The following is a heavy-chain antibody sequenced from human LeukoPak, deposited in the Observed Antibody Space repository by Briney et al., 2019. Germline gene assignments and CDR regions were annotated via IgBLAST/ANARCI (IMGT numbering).Heavy chain of an antibody. D-gene: IGHD3-3*01. CDR2: INPNSGGT. CDR1: GYTFTGYY. Sequence: GASVKVSCKASGYTFTGYYMHWVRQAPGQGLEWMGWINPNSGGTNYAQKFQGRVTMTRDTSISTAYMELSRLRSDDTAVYYCAKNVLRFLEFEVYNWFDPWGQGTLVTVSS. CDR3: AKNVLRFLEFEVYNWFDP. J-gene: IGHJ5*02. V-gene: IGHV1-2*02.